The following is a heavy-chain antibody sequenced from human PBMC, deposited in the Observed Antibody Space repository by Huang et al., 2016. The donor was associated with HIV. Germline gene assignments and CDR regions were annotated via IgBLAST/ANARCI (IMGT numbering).Heavy chain of an antibody. Sequence: QVQLVQSGSELKKPGASVKISCKASGYSFTNYGVNWVRQAPGQGLEWMGWINTDSGNPTYAQGFTGRFVLSMDTSVSTAYLQTSSLKAANTAVIYCARLYSGSGCDCSSDYWGQGTLVTVSS. D-gene: IGHD2-21*02. CDR1: GYSFTNYG. CDR2: INTDSGNP. J-gene: IGHJ4*02. V-gene: IGHV7-4-1*02. CDR3: ARLYSGSGCDCSSDY.